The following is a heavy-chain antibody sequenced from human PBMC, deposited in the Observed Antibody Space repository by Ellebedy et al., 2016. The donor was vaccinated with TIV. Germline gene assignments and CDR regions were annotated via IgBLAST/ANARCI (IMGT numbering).Heavy chain of an antibody. CDR3: ARRLGRAAIDY. J-gene: IGHJ4*02. CDR1: GYTFTNYW. D-gene: IGHD2-15*01. Sequence: GESLKISXKVSGYTFTNYWIAWVRRVPGKGLEWMGIIYPDDSDARYSPSFQGRVTISADKSINTAYLQWSSLKASDTAIYYCARRLGRAAIDYWGQGTLVTVS. CDR2: IYPDDSDA. V-gene: IGHV5-51*01.